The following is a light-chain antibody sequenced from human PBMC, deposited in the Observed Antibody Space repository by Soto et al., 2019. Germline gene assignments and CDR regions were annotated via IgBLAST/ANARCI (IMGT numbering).Light chain of an antibody. CDR3: QQYDNLPLT. V-gene: IGKV1-33*01. CDR1: QDINNY. CDR2: DAS. Sequence: DIQMTQSPSSLSASLGDRVTITCQANQDINNYSNWYQQKSGKAPKLLIYDASDLETGVPSRFSGSGSGTDFTFTISSLQPEDIATYYCQQYDNLPLTFGGGTKVDIK. J-gene: IGKJ4*01.